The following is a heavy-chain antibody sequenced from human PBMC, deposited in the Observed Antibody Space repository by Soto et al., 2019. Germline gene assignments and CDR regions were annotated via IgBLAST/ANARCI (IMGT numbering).Heavy chain of an antibody. CDR3: ARGRFLQGGKVWNFDL. V-gene: IGHV1-69*01. D-gene: IGHD2-15*01. Sequence: VKLWRSGAGGRKLGPWGKFPCRPPEATLGGNAISGGGRAPGQGLGGWGGITPIFGTANYAQKFQGRVTITADESTSTAYMELSSLRSEDTAVYYCARGRFLQGGKVWNFDLWGRGTLVTVSS. J-gene: IGHJ2*01. CDR1: EATLGGNA. CDR2: ITPIFGTA.